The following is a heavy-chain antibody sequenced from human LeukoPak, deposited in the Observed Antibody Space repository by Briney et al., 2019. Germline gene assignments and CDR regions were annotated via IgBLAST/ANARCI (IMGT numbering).Heavy chain of an antibody. D-gene: IGHD2-15*01. V-gene: IGHV4-34*01. J-gene: IGHJ6*03. Sequence: SETLSLTCAVYGVSFSGYYWSWIRQPPGKGLEWIGEINHSGSTNYNPSLKSRVTISVDTSKNQFSLKLSSVTAADTAVYYCARGGCSGGSCYRGAPFYYYYMDVWGKGTTVTVSS. CDR1: GVSFSGYY. CDR2: INHSGST. CDR3: ARGGCSGGSCYRGAPFYYYYMDV.